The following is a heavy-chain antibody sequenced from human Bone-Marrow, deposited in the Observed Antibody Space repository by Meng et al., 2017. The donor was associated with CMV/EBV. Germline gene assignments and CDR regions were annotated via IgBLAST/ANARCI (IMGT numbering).Heavy chain of an antibody. D-gene: IGHD3-10*01. Sequence: GGSLRLSCAASGFTFSSYEMNWVRQAPGKGLEWVSYISSSGSTIYYADSVKGRFTISRDNAKNSLYLQMNSLRAEDTAVYYCAREPGSRAFDIWGQGTMVTVSS. CDR1: GFTFSSYE. J-gene: IGHJ3*02. CDR2: ISSSGSTI. V-gene: IGHV3-48*03. CDR3: AREPGSRAFDI.